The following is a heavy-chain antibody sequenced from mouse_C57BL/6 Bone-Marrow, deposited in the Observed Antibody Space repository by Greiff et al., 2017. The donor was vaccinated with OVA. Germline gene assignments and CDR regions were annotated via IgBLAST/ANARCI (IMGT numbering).Heavy chain of an antibody. Sequence: VQLQQSGPVLVKPGASVKMSCKASGYTFTDYYMNWVKQSHGKSLEWIGVINPYNGGTSYNQKFKGKATLTVDKSSSTAYMELNSLTSEDSAVYYCARSVIYYYGSSYVNYWGQGTTLTVSS. CDR1: GYTFTDYY. J-gene: IGHJ2*01. CDR2: INPYNGGT. V-gene: IGHV1-19*01. D-gene: IGHD1-1*01. CDR3: ARSVIYYYGSSYVNY.